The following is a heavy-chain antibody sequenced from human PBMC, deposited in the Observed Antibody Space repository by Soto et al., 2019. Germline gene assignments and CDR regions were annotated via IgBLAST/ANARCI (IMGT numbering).Heavy chain of an antibody. CDR2: ISYDGSNK. J-gene: IGHJ6*02. Sequence: QVQLVESGGGVVQPGRSLRLSCEASGFTSSSYVMHWVRQAPGKGQEWVAVISYDGSNKHYADSVKGRFTISRDNSKNTLYLEMNSLRGADTAVYSCARGDPYYGMDVWGQGTTVTVSS. CDR1: GFTSSSYV. CDR3: ARGDPYYGMDV. V-gene: IGHV3-30*03.